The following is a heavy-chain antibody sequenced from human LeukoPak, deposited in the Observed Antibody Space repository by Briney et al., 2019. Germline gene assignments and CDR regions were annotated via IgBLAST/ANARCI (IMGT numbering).Heavy chain of an antibody. J-gene: IGHJ4*02. CDR3: AREGGSSSLEY. CDR1: GGSISSYY. Sequence: SETLSLTCTVSGGSISSYYCSWIRQPPGKGLEWIGYIYYSGSTNYNPPLKSRVTISVDTSKNQFSLKLSSVTAADTAVYYCAREGGSSSLEYWGQGTLITVSS. V-gene: IGHV4-59*01. D-gene: IGHD6-6*01. CDR2: IYYSGST.